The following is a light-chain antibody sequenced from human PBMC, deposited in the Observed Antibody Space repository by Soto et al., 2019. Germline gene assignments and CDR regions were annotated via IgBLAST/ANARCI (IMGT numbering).Light chain of an antibody. V-gene: IGKV1-12*01. CDR1: QGISGW. CDR2: ATS. J-gene: IGKJ4*01. CDR3: QQADSFPLT. Sequence: DIQMTQSPSSVSASVGDRVTITCRASQGISGWLAWYQQKPGNAPKFLIYATSRLQNGVPSRFSGAGSGTDYTLTISSLQPEDFATYVCQQADSFPLTFGGGTKVEIK.